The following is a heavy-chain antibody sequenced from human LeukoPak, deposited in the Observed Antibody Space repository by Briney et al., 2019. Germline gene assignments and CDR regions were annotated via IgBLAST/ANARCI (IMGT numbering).Heavy chain of an antibody. CDR2: IYYSGST. CDR3: ARQYVGAAYYYYYYIDV. V-gene: IGHV4-39*01. D-gene: IGHD1-26*01. J-gene: IGHJ6*03. CDR1: CSSISSSSYC. Sequence: SETLSLTWTVDCSSISSSSYCWGWIRQPPGKGLEWIGSIYYSGSTYYNPSLKSRVTISVDTSKNQFSLKLSSVTAADTAVYYCARQYVGAAYYYYYYIDVWGNGATVTVSS.